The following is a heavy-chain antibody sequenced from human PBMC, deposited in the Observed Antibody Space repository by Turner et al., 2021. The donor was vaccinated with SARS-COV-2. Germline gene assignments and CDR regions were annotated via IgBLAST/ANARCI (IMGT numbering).Heavy chain of an antibody. J-gene: IGHJ4*02. CDR3: ASYVWGSYRYIDH. CDR2: ISGSADST. CDR1: GFTFNLFA. V-gene: IGHV3-23*01. Sequence: EVQLLESGGGLVQPGGSLRLSCAASGFTFNLFAMGWVRQAPGKGLEWFSGISGSADSTYHADSVRGRFTISRDNSKNTLYLQMNSLRAEDTALYYCASYVWGSYRYIDHWGQGTLVTVSS. D-gene: IGHD3-16*02.